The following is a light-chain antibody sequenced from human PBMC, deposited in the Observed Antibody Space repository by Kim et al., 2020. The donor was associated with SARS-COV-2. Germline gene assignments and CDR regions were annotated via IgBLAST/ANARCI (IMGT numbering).Light chain of an antibody. CDR1: QDIDRW. V-gene: IGKV1-5*03. J-gene: IGKJ2*01. Sequence: DIQMTQSPSTLSASVGDRVTITCRARQDIDRWLAWYQQKPGKAPKLLIYETSILESGVPSRFSGSASGTEFTLTISSLQPDDFATYYCQKNNHYFGQGTKLEI. CDR2: ETS. CDR3: QKNNHY.